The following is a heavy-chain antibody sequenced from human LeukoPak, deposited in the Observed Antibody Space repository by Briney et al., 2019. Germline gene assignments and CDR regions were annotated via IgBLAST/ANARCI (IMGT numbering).Heavy chain of an antibody. CDR1: GFTFSSYS. J-gene: IGHJ4*02. D-gene: IGHD3-10*01. CDR3: ASVAYYGSGNYYNDVDY. V-gene: IGHV3-21*01. CDR2: ISSSSSYI. Sequence: PGGSLRLSCAASGFTFSSYSMNWVRQAPGKGLEWVSSISSSSSYIYYADSVKGRFTISRANAKNSLYLQMNSLRAEDTALYYCASVAYYGSGNYYNDVDYWGQGTLVTVS.